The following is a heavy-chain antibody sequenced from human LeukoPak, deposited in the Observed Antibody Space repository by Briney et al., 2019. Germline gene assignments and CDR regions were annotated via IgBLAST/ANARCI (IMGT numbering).Heavy chain of an antibody. CDR3: ARVKQQLVRLLGRDTTYYYYYYMDV. D-gene: IGHD6-13*01. J-gene: IGHJ6*03. V-gene: IGHV3-7*01. CDR1: GFTFGTFW. Sequence: GGSLRLSCEASGFTFGTFWMSWVRQAPGKGLEWVANIKQGGSEKNYVDSVKGRFTISRDNAKNSLFLQMNSLRVEDTAVYFCARVKQQLVRLLGRDTTYYYYYYMDVWGKGTTVTVSS. CDR2: IKQGGSEK.